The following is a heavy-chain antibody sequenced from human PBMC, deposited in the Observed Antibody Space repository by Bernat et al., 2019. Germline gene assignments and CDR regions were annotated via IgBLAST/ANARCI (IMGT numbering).Heavy chain of an antibody. V-gene: IGHV3-33*01. Sequence: QVQLVESGGGVVQPGRSLRLSCAASGFTFSSYGMHWVRQAPGKGLEWVAGIWYDGSNKYYADSVKGRFTISRDNSKNTLYLQMNSLRAEDTAVYYCARALWGAGAAFDLWGQGTMVTVSS. CDR3: ARALWGAGAAFDL. J-gene: IGHJ3*01. CDR2: IWYDGSNK. D-gene: IGHD7-27*01. CDR1: GFTFSSYG.